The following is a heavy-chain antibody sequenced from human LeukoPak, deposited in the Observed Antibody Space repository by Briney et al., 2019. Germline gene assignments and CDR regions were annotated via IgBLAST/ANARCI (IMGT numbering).Heavy chain of an antibody. Sequence: PSETLSLTCTVSGDSISSYYWSRIRQPAGKGLEWIGRIYNGGRTSYNPSLKSRVTMSVDTSKNQFSLKLSSVTAADTAVYYCAREDSDYGVTYFDYWGQGTLVTVSS. CDR3: AREDSDYGVTYFDY. J-gene: IGHJ4*02. CDR2: IYNGGRT. CDR1: GDSISSYY. V-gene: IGHV4-4*07. D-gene: IGHD4-17*01.